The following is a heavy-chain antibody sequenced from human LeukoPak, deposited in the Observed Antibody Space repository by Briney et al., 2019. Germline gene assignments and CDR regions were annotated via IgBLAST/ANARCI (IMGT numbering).Heavy chain of an antibody. CDR3: ARVIWSLGLSAY. CDR1: GIALSTNS. Sequence: GGSLRLSCTASGIALSTNSMNWFGQSPGKGLGWLSYISSTSSAIYYADSLKGRFTLSRDNARNSPDVQMDSLRAEDTAVYDCARVIWSLGLSAYWVQGTLVTVSS. CDR2: ISSTSSAI. J-gene: IGHJ4*02. V-gene: IGHV3-48*04. D-gene: IGHD3-3*01.